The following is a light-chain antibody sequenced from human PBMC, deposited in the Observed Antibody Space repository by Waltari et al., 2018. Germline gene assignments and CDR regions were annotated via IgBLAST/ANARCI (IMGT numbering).Light chain of an antibody. Sequence: AIRITQSPSSLSESTGDRVNITCRASQGISSYLAWYQQKPGKAPKLLIYAASTLQSGVPSRFSGSGSGTDFTLTISCLQSEDFATYYCQQYYSYPTLTFGGGTKVEIK. CDR3: QQYYSYPTLT. CDR2: AAS. J-gene: IGKJ4*01. V-gene: IGKV1-8*01. CDR1: QGISSY.